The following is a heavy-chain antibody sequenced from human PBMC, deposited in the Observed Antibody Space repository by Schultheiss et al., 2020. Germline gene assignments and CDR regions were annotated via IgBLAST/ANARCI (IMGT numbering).Heavy chain of an antibody. D-gene: IGHD2-15*01. CDR2: IFSDGST. V-gene: IGHV3-66*01. J-gene: IGHJ6*03. Sequence: GGSLRLSCAASGFTVSSTYMSWVRQAPGKGLEWVSLIFSDGSTSYADSVRGRFAISRDNAKNSLYLQMNSLRDEDTAVYYCARVRGYCSGGSCYYYYYYMDVWGQGTTVTVSS. CDR3: ARVRGYCSGGSCYYYYYYMDV. CDR1: GFTVSSTY.